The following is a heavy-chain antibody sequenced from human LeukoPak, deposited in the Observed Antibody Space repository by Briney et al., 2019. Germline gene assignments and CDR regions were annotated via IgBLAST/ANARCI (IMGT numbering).Heavy chain of an antibody. J-gene: IGHJ4*02. D-gene: IGHD3-10*01. CDR2: ISYDGSNK. Sequence: PGGSLRLSCAASGFTFSSYAMHWVRQAPGKGLEWVAVISYDGSNKYYADSVKGRFTISRDNSKNTLYLQMNSLRAEDTAVYYCAREPLDYYGSASPSSFDYWGQGTLVTVSS. V-gene: IGHV3-30-3*01. CDR1: GFTFSSYA. CDR3: AREPLDYYGSASPSSFDY.